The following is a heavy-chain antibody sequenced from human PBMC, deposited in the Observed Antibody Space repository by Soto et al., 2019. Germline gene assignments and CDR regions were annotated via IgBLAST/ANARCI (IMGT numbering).Heavy chain of an antibody. J-gene: IGHJ3*02. D-gene: IGHD6-19*01. CDR2: INPSGGST. CDR3: ARSVSRSSGWFVTDAFDI. Sequence: ASVKVSCKAFGYTFTSYYMHWVRQAPGQGLEWMGIINPSGGSTSYAQKFQGRVTMTRDTSTSTVYMELSSLRSEDTAVYYCARSVSRSSGWFVTDAFDIWGQGQWSP. V-gene: IGHV1-46*03. CDR1: GYTFTSYY.